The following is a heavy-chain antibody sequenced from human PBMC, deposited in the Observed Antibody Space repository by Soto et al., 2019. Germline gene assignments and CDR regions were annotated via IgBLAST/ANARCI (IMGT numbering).Heavy chain of an antibody. Sequence: QLQLQESGPGLVKPSETLSLTCTVSGGSISSSSYYWGWIRQPPGKGLEWIGSIYYSGSTYYNPSLKSRVTISVDTSKNQFSLKLSSVTAADTAVFYCATSYRHGMGSDYWGQGTLVTVSS. CDR2: IYYSGST. J-gene: IGHJ4*02. D-gene: IGHD5-18*01. V-gene: IGHV4-39*01. CDR3: ATSYRHGMGSDY. CDR1: GGSISSSSYY.